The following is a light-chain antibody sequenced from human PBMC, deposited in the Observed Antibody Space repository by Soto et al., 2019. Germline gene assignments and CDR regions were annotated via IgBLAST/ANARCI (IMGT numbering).Light chain of an antibody. Sequence: DIQMTQSPSIVSASVGDRVTITCRASQNINSWLAWYQQKPGKAPYLLIYKASTLQPGVPSRFSGTRSGTEFTLSISSLQPDDFATYYCQQYHSYPWTFGLGTKVDLK. V-gene: IGKV1-5*03. CDR3: QQYHSYPWT. CDR2: KAS. J-gene: IGKJ1*01. CDR1: QNINSW.